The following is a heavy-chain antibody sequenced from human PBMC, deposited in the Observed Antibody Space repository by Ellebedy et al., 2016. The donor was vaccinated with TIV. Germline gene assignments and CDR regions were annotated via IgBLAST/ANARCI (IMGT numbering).Heavy chain of an antibody. D-gene: IGHD1-26*01. V-gene: IGHV5-10-1*01. J-gene: IGHJ5*02. CDR1: GYSFTSYW. CDR3: ARGGIVGDTPGWFDP. CDR2: IDPRDSYT. Sequence: KVSCKGSGYSFTSYWISWVRQMPGKGLDWMGRIDPRDSYTNYSPSFQGHVTIPADKSISTAYLQLSRLKASDTARYYCARGGIVGDTPGWFDPWGQGTLVTVSS.